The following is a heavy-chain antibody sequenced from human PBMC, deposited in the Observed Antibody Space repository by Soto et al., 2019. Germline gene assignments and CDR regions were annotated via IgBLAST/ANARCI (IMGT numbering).Heavy chain of an antibody. V-gene: IGHV1-18*01. D-gene: IGHD1-1*01. CDR3: ARGRYGDY. CDR1: GYAFTTYG. CDR2: ISAHSGNT. J-gene: IGHJ4*02. Sequence: QVHLVQSGAEVKKPGASVKVSCKGSGYAFTTYGITWVRQAPGQGLEWMGWISAHSGNTNYAQKLQGRVTVTRDTPTSTAYRELRSLRSDVTAVYSCARGRYGDYWGQGALVTVSS.